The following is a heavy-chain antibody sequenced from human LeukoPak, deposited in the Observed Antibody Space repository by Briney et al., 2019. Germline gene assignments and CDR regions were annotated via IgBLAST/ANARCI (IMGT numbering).Heavy chain of an antibody. V-gene: IGHV4-34*01. CDR2: INHSGST. J-gene: IGHJ5*02. Sequence: SETLSLTCAVYGGSFSGYYWSWIRQPPGKGLEWIGEINHSGSTNYNPSLKSRVTISVDTSKNQFSLKLSSVTAADTAVYYCARGTYSSSWYRRNWFDPWGQGTLVTVSS. CDR1: GGSFSGYY. CDR3: ARGTYSSSWYRRNWFDP. D-gene: IGHD6-13*01.